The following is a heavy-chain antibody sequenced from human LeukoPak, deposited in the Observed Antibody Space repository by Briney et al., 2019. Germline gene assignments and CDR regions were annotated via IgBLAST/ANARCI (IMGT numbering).Heavy chain of an antibody. CDR3: ARARPIVGDTGGYFDY. V-gene: IGHV3-66*02. CDR1: GFTVSSNY. J-gene: IGHJ4*02. Sequence: GGSLRLSCAASGFTVSSNYMSWVRQAPGKGLEWVSVIYSGGSTYYADSVKGRFTISRDNSKNTLYLQMNSMRAEDTAVYYCARARPIVGDTGGYFDYWGQGTLVTVSS. CDR2: IYSGGST. D-gene: IGHD1-26*01.